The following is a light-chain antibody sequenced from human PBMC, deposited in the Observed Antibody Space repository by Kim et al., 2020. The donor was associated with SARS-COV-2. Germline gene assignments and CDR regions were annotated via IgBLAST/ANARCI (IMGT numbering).Light chain of an antibody. Sequence: SASVGDRVTITCRASQSISSWLAWYQQKPGKAPKLLIYKASTLESGVLSRFSGSGSGTEFTLTISSLQPDDFATYYCQQYNSHPYSFGQGTKLEI. J-gene: IGKJ2*03. CDR3: QQYNSHPYS. CDR2: KAS. CDR1: QSISSW. V-gene: IGKV1-5*03.